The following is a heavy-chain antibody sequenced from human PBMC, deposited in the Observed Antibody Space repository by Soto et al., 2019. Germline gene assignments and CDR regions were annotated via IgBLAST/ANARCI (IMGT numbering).Heavy chain of an antibody. V-gene: IGHV3-53*02. D-gene: IGHD7-27*01. CDR1: GFTVSDNR. Sequence: EVQLVETGGGLIQPGGSLRLSCVVSGFTVSDNRMTWVRQAPGQGLEWVADLYFYVSANYADSVRGRFTISKDDSKNTLYLQMNNVRAEDTAVYFCARVGTSESFFDYWGQGTLVTVSP. CDR2: LYFYVSA. CDR3: ARVGTSESFFDY. J-gene: IGHJ4*02.